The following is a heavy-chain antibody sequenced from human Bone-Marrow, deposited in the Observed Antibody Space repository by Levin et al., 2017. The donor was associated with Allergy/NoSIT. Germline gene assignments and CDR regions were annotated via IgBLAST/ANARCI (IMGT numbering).Heavy chain of an antibody. CDR2: IDSNGRSI. Sequence: GESLKISCSASGFSFSSSTMHWVRQAPGQGLEHVSAIDSNGRSIDYAGSVKGRFTISRDNSKNTLDLQMSSLRTEDTAMYYSVKSTMFRGGIFDHWGQGTVVTVSS. V-gene: IGHV3-64D*06. CDR3: VKSTMFRGGIFDH. D-gene: IGHD3-10*01. J-gene: IGHJ4*02. CDR1: GFSFSSST.